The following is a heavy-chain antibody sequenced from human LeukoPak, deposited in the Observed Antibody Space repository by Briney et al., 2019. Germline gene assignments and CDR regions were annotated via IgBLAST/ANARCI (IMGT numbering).Heavy chain of an antibody. D-gene: IGHD3-10*01. Sequence: SETLSLTCTASGGSISSGSYYWSWIRQHPGKGLEWIGYIYFSGSTYYNPSLRSRVTISVDTSKNQFSLRLSSVTAADTAVYYCARVPGGWFDPWGQGTLVTVSS. V-gene: IGHV4-31*03. CDR3: ARVPGGWFDP. J-gene: IGHJ5*02. CDR2: IYFSGST. CDR1: GGSISSGSYY.